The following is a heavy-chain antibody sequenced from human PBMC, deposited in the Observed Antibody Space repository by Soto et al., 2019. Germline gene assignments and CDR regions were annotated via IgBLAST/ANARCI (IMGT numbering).Heavy chain of an antibody. Sequence: QLQLQESGPGLVKPSETLSLTCTVSGGSISSGSYYWGWIRQPPGKGLEWIGSINYSGSTYYNPSLTSRVNVSVDTSKNQLSLKLSSVTDPDTAVYYCERRMSYQLAHWGQGTLVTVSS. CDR3: ERRMSYQLAH. CDR1: GGSISSGSYY. J-gene: IGHJ4*02. D-gene: IGHD3-16*02. V-gene: IGHV4-39*01. CDR2: INYSGST.